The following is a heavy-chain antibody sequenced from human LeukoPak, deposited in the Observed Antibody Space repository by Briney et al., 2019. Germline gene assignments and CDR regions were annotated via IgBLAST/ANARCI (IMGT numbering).Heavy chain of an antibody. CDR3: ARVVGYYFDY. V-gene: IGHV3-21*01. D-gene: IGHD3-10*01. CDR2: ISSTSYYI. J-gene: IGHJ4*02. CDR1: GFTFSTYS. Sequence: KTGGSLRLSCAASGFTFSTYSMNWVRQAPGRGLEWVSSISSTSYYIYYADSVKGRFTISRDNAKNSLYLQMNSLRAEDTTVYYCARVVGYYFDYWGQGTLVIVSS.